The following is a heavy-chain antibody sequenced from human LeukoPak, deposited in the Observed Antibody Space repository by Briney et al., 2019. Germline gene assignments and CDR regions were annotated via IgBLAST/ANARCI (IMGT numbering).Heavy chain of an antibody. V-gene: IGHV3-23*01. D-gene: IGHD3-10*01. CDR1: GFTFSSYA. CDR2: ISGSGGST. J-gene: IGHJ4*02. Sequence: GGSLRLSCAASGFTFSSYAMSWVRQAPGKGLEWVSAISGSGGSTYYADSVKGRFTISRDNSKNTLYLLMNSLRAEDTAVYYCARGQYGSGSYYYDYWGQGTLVTVSS. CDR3: ARGQYGSGSYYYDY.